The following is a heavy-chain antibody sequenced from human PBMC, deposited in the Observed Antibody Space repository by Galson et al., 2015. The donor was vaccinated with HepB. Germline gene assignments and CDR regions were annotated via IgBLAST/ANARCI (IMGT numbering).Heavy chain of an antibody. D-gene: IGHD2-15*01. CDR2: IIPIFGTA. V-gene: IGHV1-69*13. Sequence: SVKVSCKASGGTFSSYAISWVRQAPGQGLEWMGGIIPIFGTANYAQKFQGRVTITADESTSTAYMELSSLRSEDTAVYYCARANCSGGSCYNYYYYYGMDVWGQGTTVTVSS. CDR1: GGTFSSYA. CDR3: ARANCSGGSCYNYYYYYGMDV. J-gene: IGHJ6*02.